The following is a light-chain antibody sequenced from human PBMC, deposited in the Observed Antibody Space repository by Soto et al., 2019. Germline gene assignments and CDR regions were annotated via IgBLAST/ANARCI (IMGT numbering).Light chain of an antibody. J-gene: IGKJ1*01. Sequence: DIQMTQSPSTLSASVGDTVTITCRASQSISIWLAWYQQKPGKAPNLLIYRASNIESGVPSRFSGSGSGTEFTLTISSLQPDDFATYYCQQCYSYPWTFGQGTKVEIK. CDR2: RAS. CDR3: QQCYSYPWT. V-gene: IGKV1-5*03. CDR1: QSISIW.